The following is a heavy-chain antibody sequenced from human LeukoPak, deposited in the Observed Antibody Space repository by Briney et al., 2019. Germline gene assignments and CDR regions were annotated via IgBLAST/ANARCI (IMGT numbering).Heavy chain of an antibody. J-gene: IGHJ4*02. D-gene: IGHD4-17*01. CDR2: ISVSGGST. CDR3: AKGKDYGDYVLDY. V-gene: IGHV3-23*01. CDR1: GITFSSYA. Sequence: GGSLRLSCAASGITFSSYATSWVRQAPGKGLEWVSAISVSGGSTYYADSVKGRFTVSRDNSKNTLYLQMNSLRAEDTAVYYCAKGKDYGDYVLDYWGQGTLVTVSS.